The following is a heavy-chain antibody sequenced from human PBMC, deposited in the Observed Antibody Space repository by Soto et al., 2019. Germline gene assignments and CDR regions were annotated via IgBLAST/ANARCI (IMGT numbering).Heavy chain of an antibody. CDR1: GFTVSSNY. CDR2: IYSGGST. V-gene: IGHV3-66*02. D-gene: IGHD6-13*01. Sequence: GGSLRLSCAASGFTVSSNYMSWVRQAPGKGLEWVSVIYSGGSTYYEDSVKGRFTISRDNSKNTLYLQMNSLRAEDTAVYYCARGVGGIGIAAAGTGYFQHWGQGTLVTISS. J-gene: IGHJ1*01. CDR3: ARGVGGIGIAAAGTGYFQH.